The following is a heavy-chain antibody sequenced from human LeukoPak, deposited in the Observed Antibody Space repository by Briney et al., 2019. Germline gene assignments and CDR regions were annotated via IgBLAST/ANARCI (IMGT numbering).Heavy chain of an antibody. CDR1: GFTFTSTA. J-gene: IGHJ4*02. V-gene: IGHV1-58*01. Sequence: SVKVSCKASGFTFTSTAVQWVRQARGQRLEGIGWILVGSGNTNYAQMFQERVTLTWDVSTSTAYMVLSSLRSEDTAIYYCASDPPYTSSSAWWGQGTLVTVSS. CDR2: ILVGSGNT. CDR3: ASDPPYTSSSAW. D-gene: IGHD2-2*01.